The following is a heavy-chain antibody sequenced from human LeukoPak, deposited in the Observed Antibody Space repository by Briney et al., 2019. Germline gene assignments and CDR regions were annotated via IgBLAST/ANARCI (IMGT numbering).Heavy chain of an antibody. D-gene: IGHD3-22*01. CDR3: ARLKFYDSTGYSPGYYMDV. J-gene: IGHJ6*03. CDR1: GASIISNY. V-gene: IGHV4-4*07. Sequence: SETLSLTCTVSGASIISNYWSWIRQSAGTGLAWIGRIYGSGITDYNPSLKSRVTMSLDTSRKQFSLRLTSVTAADTAVYDCARLKFYDSTGYSPGYYMDVWGKGTTVSVFS. CDR2: IYGSGIT.